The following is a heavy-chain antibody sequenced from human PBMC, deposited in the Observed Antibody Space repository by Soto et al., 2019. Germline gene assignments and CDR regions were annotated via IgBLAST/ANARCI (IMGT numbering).Heavy chain of an antibody. CDR2: ISWNGGSL. V-gene: IGHV3-9*01. CDR3: AKTNDPGYDYYNDMDV. D-gene: IGHD1-1*01. J-gene: IGHJ6*02. CDR1: GFTFDDYA. Sequence: EVQLVESGGGLVQTGRSLRLSCAASGFTFDDYAMHWVRQAPGKGLEWVSSISWNGGSLGYADSVKGRFTISRDNAKNSLYLQMNSLRTEDTALYYCAKTNDPGYDYYNDMDVWGQGTTVTVSS.